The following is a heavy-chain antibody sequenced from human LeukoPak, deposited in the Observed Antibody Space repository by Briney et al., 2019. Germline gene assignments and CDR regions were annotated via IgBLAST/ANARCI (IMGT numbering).Heavy chain of an antibody. CDR1: GFTFSSYG. J-gene: IGHJ4*02. Sequence: GGSLRLSCAASGFTFSSYGMHWVRQAPGKGLEWVAFIRYDGSNKYYADSVKGRFTTSRDNSKNTLYLQMNSLRAEDTAVYYCAKDTILWSRGPYYFDYWGQGTLVTVSS. CDR2: IRYDGSNK. D-gene: IGHD3-10*01. V-gene: IGHV3-30*02. CDR3: AKDTILWSRGPYYFDY.